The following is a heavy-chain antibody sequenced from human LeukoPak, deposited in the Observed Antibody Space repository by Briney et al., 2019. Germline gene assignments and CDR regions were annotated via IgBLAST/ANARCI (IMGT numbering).Heavy chain of an antibody. D-gene: IGHD3-22*01. CDR3: AREARPTQYYYDSSGYFFDY. V-gene: IGHV4-39*02. Sequence: PSETLSLTCSVSGDSISSSDYYWGWIRQPPGKGLEWIGSFYYSGSTFYNPSLKSRFTISVDTSKNQFSLKLSSVTAADTAVYYCAREARPTQYYYDSSGYFFDYWGQGTLVTVSS. CDR1: GDSISSSDYY. CDR2: FYYSGST. J-gene: IGHJ4*02.